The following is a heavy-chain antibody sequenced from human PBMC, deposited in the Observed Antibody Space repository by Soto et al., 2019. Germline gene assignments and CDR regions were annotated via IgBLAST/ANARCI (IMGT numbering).Heavy chain of an antibody. D-gene: IGHD6-19*01. CDR3: ARGPDQLAVAGTRVDAFDI. J-gene: IGHJ3*02. V-gene: IGHV3-30-3*01. CDR1: GFTFSSYA. CDR2: ISHDGSNK. Sequence: GWSLRLSCAASGFTFSSYAMHWVRQAPGKGLEWVAVISHDGSNKYYADSVKGRFTISRDNSKNTLYLQMNSLRAEDTAVYYCARGPDQLAVAGTRVDAFDIWGQAPMVTVSS.